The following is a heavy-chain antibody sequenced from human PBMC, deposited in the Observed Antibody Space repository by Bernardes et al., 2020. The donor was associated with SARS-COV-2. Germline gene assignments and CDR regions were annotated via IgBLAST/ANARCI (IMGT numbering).Heavy chain of an antibody. Sequence: GGSLRLSCAVSGLTIGDYYMSWIRLAPGRGLEWVSYITTSSYTHYADSVRGRFTVSRDNAKNSLNLQMNSLRAEDTAVYYCAIEGASNVFDMWGQGTMVNVSS. D-gene: IGHD6-6*01. J-gene: IGHJ3*02. V-gene: IGHV3-11*06. CDR1: GLTIGDYY. CDR3: AIEGASNVFDM. CDR2: ITTSSYT.